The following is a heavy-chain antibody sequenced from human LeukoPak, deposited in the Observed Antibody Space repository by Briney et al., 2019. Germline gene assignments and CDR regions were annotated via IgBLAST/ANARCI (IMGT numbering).Heavy chain of an antibody. D-gene: IGHD2-15*01. CDR3: ARDGDCSGGSCSLALDF. J-gene: IGHJ3*01. CDR1: GGSISSSNW. CDR2: IYHSGNT. V-gene: IGHV4-4*02. Sequence: SDTLSLTCAVSGGSISSSNWWSWVRQPPGKGLEWIGEIYHSGNTNYSPSLKSRVTMSVDKSKNHFSLKLSSVTAADTAVYYCARDGDCSGGSCSLALDFWGLGTLVTVSS.